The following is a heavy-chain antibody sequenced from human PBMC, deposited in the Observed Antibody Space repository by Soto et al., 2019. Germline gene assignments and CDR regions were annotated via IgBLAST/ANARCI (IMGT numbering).Heavy chain of an antibody. Sequence: DVQLVESGGGLVQPGGSLRLSCAASGFTFSNYWMSWVRQAPGKGLEWVASIKPDGSEKYYVDSVKGRFIISRGNAKNSLYLQMNSLSAEDTAVYYCARDHDFWSGYSYYFDYWGQGTLVTVSS. CDR1: GFTFSNYW. J-gene: IGHJ4*02. D-gene: IGHD3-3*01. CDR2: IKPDGSEK. CDR3: ARDHDFWSGYSYYFDY. V-gene: IGHV3-7*01.